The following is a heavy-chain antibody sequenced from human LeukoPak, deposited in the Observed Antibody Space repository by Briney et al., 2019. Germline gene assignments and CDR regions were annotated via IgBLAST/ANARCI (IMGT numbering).Heavy chain of an antibody. V-gene: IGHV4-59*11. J-gene: IGHJ4*02. D-gene: IGHD3-22*01. Sequence: PSETLSLTCTVSGGSLEGLYWSWIQQSPEKGLEWIGNVFHTGVTSYNLSLKSRVTISVDTSRNQFSLTMTSMTAADTATYYCTRGGGSGYYFGIPRYYFDAWGQGVLVTVSS. CDR3: TRGGGSGYYFGIPRYYFDA. CDR1: GGSLEGLY. CDR2: VFHTGVT.